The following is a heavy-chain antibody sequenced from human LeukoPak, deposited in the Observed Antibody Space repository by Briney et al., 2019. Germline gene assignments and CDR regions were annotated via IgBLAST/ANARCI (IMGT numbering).Heavy chain of an antibody. J-gene: IGHJ5*02. CDR1: GGSISTSSYY. Sequence: SEILSLTCTVSGGSISTSSYYWSWIRQPAGKGLEWIGRIYTSGSTNYNPSLKSRVTISVDTSKNQFSLKLSSVTAADTAVYYCAREEWEPRGLDPWGQGTLVTVSS. CDR3: AREEWEPRGLDP. D-gene: IGHD1-26*01. CDR2: IYTSGST. V-gene: IGHV4-61*02.